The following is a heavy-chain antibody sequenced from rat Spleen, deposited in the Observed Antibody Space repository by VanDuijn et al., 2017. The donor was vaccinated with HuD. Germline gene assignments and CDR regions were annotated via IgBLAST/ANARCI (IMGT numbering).Heavy chain of an antibody. CDR3: ATDRDYPFDY. J-gene: IGHJ2*01. Sequence: EVQLVESGGGLVQPGRSLKLSCAASGFTFSNYYMAWVRQAPGKGLEWVSSINPDGTTTYYRYSVKGRFTISRDNAKSTLYLQMDSLRFEDTATYYCATDRDYPFDYWGQGVMVTVSS. D-gene: IGHD1-4*01. CDR2: INPDGTTT. V-gene: IGHV5-27*01. CDR1: GFTFSNYY.